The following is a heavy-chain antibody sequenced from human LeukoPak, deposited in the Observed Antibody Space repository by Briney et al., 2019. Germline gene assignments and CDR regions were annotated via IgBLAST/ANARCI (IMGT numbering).Heavy chain of an antibody. D-gene: IGHD5-18*01. CDR2: IYYSGST. CDR1: GGSISSYY. CDR3: ARHETALFDY. Sequence: SETLSLTCIVSGGSISSYYWSWIRQPPGKGLEWIGYIYYSGSTNYNPSLKSRVTISVDTSKNQFSLKLSSVTAADTAVYYCARHETALFDYWGQGTLVTVSS. V-gene: IGHV4-59*08. J-gene: IGHJ4*02.